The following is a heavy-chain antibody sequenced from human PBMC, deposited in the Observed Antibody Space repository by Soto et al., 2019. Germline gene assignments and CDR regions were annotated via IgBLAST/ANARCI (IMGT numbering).Heavy chain of an antibody. CDR2: INHSGST. D-gene: IGHD1-1*01. CDR3: ARGQGTGGFDY. V-gene: IGHV4-34*01. J-gene: IGHJ4*02. CDR1: GGSFSGYY. Sequence: SETLSLTCAVYGGSFSGYYWSWIRQPPGKGLEWIGEINHSGSTNYNPSLKSRVTISVDTSKNQFSLKLSSVTAADTAVYYCARGQGTGGFDYWGQGTLVTVS.